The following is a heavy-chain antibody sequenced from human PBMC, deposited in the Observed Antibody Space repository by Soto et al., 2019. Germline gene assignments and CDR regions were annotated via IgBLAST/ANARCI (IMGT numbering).Heavy chain of an antibody. J-gene: IGHJ4*02. D-gene: IGHD3-22*01. CDR3: TRNQVKADY. CDR2: IKQDGSTK. Sequence: GGSLRLSCAASGFTFSDLWMSWVRQAPGKGLEWVANIKQDGSTKNYVDSVKGRFTISRDNAKSLLYLQMNSLRVEDTAVYYCTRNQVKADYWGQGTLVTVSA. V-gene: IGHV3-7*01. CDR1: GFTFSDLW.